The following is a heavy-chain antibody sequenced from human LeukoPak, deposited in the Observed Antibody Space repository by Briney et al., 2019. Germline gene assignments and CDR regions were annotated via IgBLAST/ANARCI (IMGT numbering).Heavy chain of an antibody. Sequence: GGSLRLSCATSGFTFSSYGMHWVRQAPGKGLEWVAFIRYDGSNKYYADSVKGRFTISRDNSENTLYLQMNSLRAEDTAVYYCAKVGSGGSHYQGGIDYWGQGTLVTVSS. CDR2: IRYDGSNK. V-gene: IGHV3-30*02. D-gene: IGHD1-26*01. J-gene: IGHJ4*02. CDR1: GFTFSSYG. CDR3: AKVGSGGSHYQGGIDY.